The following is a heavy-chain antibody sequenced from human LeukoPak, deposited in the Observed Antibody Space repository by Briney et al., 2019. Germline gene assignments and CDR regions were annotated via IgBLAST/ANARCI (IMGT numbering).Heavy chain of an antibody. Sequence: ASVKVSCKAAGGTFSSYAISWERQAPGQGLEWMGRIIPILGIANYAQKSQGRVTITADKSTSTAYMELSSLRSEDTAVYYCASYYYGSGSYYFDYWGQGTLVTVSS. CDR3: ASYYYGSGSYYFDY. CDR1: GGTFSSYA. V-gene: IGHV1-69*04. CDR2: IIPILGIA. D-gene: IGHD3-10*01. J-gene: IGHJ4*02.